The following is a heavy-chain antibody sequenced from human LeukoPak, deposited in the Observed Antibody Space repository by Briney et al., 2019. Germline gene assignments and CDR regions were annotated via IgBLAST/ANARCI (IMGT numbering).Heavy chain of an antibody. CDR2: ISGNGGST. Sequence: GGSLRLSCAASGFTFSSYAMSWVRQAPGKGLEWVSAISGNGGSTYYADSVKGRFTISRDNSKNTLHLQMNSLRAENTAVYYCAKDYGDYAFDYWGQGTLVTVSS. J-gene: IGHJ4*02. D-gene: IGHD4-17*01. CDR3: AKDYGDYAFDY. CDR1: GFTFSSYA. V-gene: IGHV3-23*01.